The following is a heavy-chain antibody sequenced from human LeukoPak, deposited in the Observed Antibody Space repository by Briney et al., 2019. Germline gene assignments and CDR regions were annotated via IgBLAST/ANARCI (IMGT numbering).Heavy chain of an antibody. Sequence: GGSLRLSCAASGFTFSNYWMSWVRQAPGKGLEWVANINQHGSENYYVDSVRGRFTISRDNAQNSLFLQMNSLRAEDTAAYYCARATYYDSSGYWGYYFDYWGQGTLVTVSS. D-gene: IGHD3-22*01. V-gene: IGHV3-7*01. J-gene: IGHJ4*02. CDR1: GFTFSNYW. CDR2: INQHGSEN. CDR3: ARATYYDSSGYWGYYFDY.